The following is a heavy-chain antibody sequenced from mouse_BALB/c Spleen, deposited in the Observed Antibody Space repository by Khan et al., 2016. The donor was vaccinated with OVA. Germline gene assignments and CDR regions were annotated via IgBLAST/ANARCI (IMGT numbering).Heavy chain of an antibody. V-gene: IGHV5-6-3*01. CDR3: ARDPYYYGSKYAMDY. J-gene: IGHJ4*01. CDR1: GFTFSSYG. D-gene: IGHD1-1*01. Sequence: EVELVESGGGLVQPGGSLTLSCAASGFTFSSYGMSWVRQTPDKRLELVATINSNGGSTYYPDNVKGRFSISRDNAKNTLFLQMSSLKSEDTAMYYCARDPYYYGSKYAMDYWGQGTSVTVSS. CDR2: INSNGGST.